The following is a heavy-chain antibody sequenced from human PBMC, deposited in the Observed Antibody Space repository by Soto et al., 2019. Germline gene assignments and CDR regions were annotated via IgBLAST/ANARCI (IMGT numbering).Heavy chain of an antibody. CDR3: ARGDYQYSIDY. Sequence: SETLSLTGTVSGDSMTSGDYSWSGIRQPPGKGLEWLGYIYRTGNTHYSPSLKSRVSISQDRSKNQFSLELTSVTAADTAVYYCARGDYQYSIDYWGQGTLVTVSS. J-gene: IGHJ4*02. V-gene: IGHV4-30-2*01. CDR2: IYRTGNT. D-gene: IGHD2-2*01. CDR1: GDSMTSGDYS.